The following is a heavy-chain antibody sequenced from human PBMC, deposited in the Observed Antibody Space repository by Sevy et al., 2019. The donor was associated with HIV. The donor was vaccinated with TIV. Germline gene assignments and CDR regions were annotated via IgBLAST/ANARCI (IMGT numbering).Heavy chain of an antibody. J-gene: IGHJ4*02. CDR1: GFTFSSYP. CDR3: AKDKPTVMDHDY. Sequence: GGSLRLSFPASGFTFSSYPMTWVRQAPGKGLEWVSAIVGSGVSTYYAESVKGRLTISRDNSKNTLYLQMNSLRAEDTAVYYCAKDKPTVMDHDYWGQGTLVTVSS. D-gene: IGHD4-4*01. V-gene: IGHV3-23*01. CDR2: IVGSGVST.